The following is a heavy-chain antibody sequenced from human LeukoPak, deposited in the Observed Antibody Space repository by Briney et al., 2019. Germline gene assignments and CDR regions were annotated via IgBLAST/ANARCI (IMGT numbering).Heavy chain of an antibody. V-gene: IGHV3-23*01. CDR3: AKGSAGLAARSVIDY. D-gene: IGHD6-6*01. J-gene: IGHJ4*02. CDR2: ISGSGGST. Sequence: GGSLRLSCAASGFTFSSNAMSWVRQAPGKGLEWVSAISGSGGSTYYADSVKGRFTISRDNSKNTLYLQMNSLRAEDTAVYYCAKGSAGLAARSVIDYWGQGTLVTVSS. CDR1: GFTFSSNA.